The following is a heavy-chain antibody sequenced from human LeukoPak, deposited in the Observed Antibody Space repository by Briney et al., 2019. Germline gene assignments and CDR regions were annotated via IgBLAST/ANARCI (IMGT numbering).Heavy chain of an antibody. V-gene: IGHV4-31*03. J-gene: IGHJ4*02. CDR2: IYYSGST. CDR3: ARGAPDDYGDYGYFDY. CDR1: GGSIGSGGYY. Sequence: PSETLSLTCTVSGGSIGSGGYYWSWIRQHPGKGLEWIGYIYYSGSTYYNPSLKSRVTISVDTSKNQFSLKLSSVTAADTAVYYCARGAPDDYGDYGYFDYWGQGTLVTVSS. D-gene: IGHD4-17*01.